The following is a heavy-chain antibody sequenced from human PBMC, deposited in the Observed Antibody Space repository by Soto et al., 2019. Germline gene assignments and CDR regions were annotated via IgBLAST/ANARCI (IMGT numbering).Heavy chain of an antibody. D-gene: IGHD6-13*01. J-gene: IGHJ4*02. CDR2: IFPGDSDT. V-gene: IGHV5-51*01. CDR1: GYRFTSYW. Sequence: GESLKISCKGSGYRFTSYWIGWVRQMTGKGLEWMGIIFPGDSDTRYSPSFQGRVTISADKSIITAYLQWNSLRASDTAMYYCAISSIAAAGFDYWGQGTQATVSS. CDR3: AISSIAAAGFDY.